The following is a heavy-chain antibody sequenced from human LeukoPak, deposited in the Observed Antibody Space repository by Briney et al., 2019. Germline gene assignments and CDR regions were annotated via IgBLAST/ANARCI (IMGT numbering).Heavy chain of an antibody. D-gene: IGHD1-14*01. Sequence: ASVKVSCKASGYTFTGYYMHWVRQAPGQGLEWMGWINPNSGGTNYAQKFQGRVTMTKDTSISTAYMELSRLRSDDTAVYYCARFRTTERHFDIWGQGTMVTVSS. CDR2: INPNSGGT. CDR1: GYTFTGYY. J-gene: IGHJ3*02. CDR3: ARFRTTERHFDI. V-gene: IGHV1-2*02.